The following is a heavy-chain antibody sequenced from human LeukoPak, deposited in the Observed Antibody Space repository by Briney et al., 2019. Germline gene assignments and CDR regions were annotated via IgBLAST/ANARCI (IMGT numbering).Heavy chain of an antibody. J-gene: IGHJ4*02. CDR2: IYYSGST. CDR1: GDSIRSYY. D-gene: IGHD6-19*01. CDR3: ATNYAVAGPYYFDY. Sequence: KPSETLPLTCTVSGDSIRSYYWSWIRQPPGKGLEWIGYIYYSGSTNYNPSLKSRVTISLDTSKNQFSLKLNSVTAADTAVYYCATNYAVAGPYYFDYWGQGTLITVSS. V-gene: IGHV4-59*01.